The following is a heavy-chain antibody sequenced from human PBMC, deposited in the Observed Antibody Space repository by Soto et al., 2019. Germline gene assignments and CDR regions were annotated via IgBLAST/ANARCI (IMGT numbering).Heavy chain of an antibody. CDR2: IYHSGST. V-gene: IGHV4-4*02. D-gene: IGHD2-21*01. J-gene: IGHJ4*02. CDR3: ARGGRGGDFALDY. CDR1: GGSISSSNW. Sequence: SETLSLTCAVSGGSISSSNWWSWVRQPPGKGLEWIGEIYHSGSTNYNPSLKSRVTISVDKSKNQFSLKLSSVTAADTAVYYCARGGRGGDFALDYWGQGTLVTVSS.